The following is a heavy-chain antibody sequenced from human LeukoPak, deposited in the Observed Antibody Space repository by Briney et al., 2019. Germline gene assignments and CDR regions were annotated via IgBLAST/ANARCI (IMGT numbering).Heavy chain of an antibody. CDR3: AKTLPPPPYSGSYSAGFGFDP. V-gene: IGHV3-23*01. J-gene: IGHJ5*02. CDR1: GFTFSSYA. CDR2: ISGSGGST. Sequence: GGSLRLSCAASGFTFSSYAMSWVRQAPGKGLEWVSAISGSGGSTYYADSVKGRFTISRDNSKNTLYLQMNSLRAEDTAVYYCAKTLPPPPYSGSYSAGFGFDPWGQGTLVTVSS. D-gene: IGHD1-26*01.